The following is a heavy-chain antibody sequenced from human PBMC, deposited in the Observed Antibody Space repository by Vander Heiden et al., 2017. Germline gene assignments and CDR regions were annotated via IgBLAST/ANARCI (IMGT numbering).Heavy chain of an antibody. V-gene: IGHV4-39*01. D-gene: IGHD1-1*01. CDR2: IYYTGGA. J-gene: IGHJ4*02. Sequence: QLQLPESGPGLVMPSAVLSITCIVPGGSIRSTNYYWGWIRQPPGKGLQWIGSIYYTGGAYYNPSLKSRVSISVDTSKGHFSLTLSSVTAADTAVYYCARQDLQLQPHSWGQGTLVTVSS. CDR1: GGSIRSTNYY. CDR3: ARQDLQLQPHS.